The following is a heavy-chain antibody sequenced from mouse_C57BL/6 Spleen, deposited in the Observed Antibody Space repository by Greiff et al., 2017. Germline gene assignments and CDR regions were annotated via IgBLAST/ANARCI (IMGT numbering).Heavy chain of an antibody. Sequence: VQLQQSGAELMKPGASVKLSCKATGYTFTGYWIEWVKQRPGHGLEWIGEILPGSGSTNYNEKFKGKATFTADTSSNTAYMQLSSLTTEDSAIYYCARGAYYSNYWFAYWGQGTLVTVSA. J-gene: IGHJ3*01. CDR2: ILPGSGST. V-gene: IGHV1-9*01. CDR3: ARGAYYSNYWFAY. CDR1: GYTFTGYW. D-gene: IGHD2-5*01.